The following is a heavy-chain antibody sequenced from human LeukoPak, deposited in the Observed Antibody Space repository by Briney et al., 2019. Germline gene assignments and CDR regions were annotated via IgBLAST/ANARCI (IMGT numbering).Heavy chain of an antibody. Sequence: PSETLSLTCIVSGGSISSSSYYWGWIRQPPGTGLEWIGSIYYSGSTYYNPSLKSRVTISVDTSKNQFSLKLSSVTAADAAVYYCARHPTYYDYVRGSYRLYYFDYWGQGTLVTVSS. CDR1: GGSISSSSYY. J-gene: IGHJ4*02. V-gene: IGHV4-39*01. CDR3: ARHPTYYDYVRGSYRLYYFDY. D-gene: IGHD3-16*02. CDR2: IYYSGST.